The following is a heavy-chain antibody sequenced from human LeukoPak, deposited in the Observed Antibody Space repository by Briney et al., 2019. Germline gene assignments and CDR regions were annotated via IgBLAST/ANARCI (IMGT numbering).Heavy chain of an antibody. J-gene: IGHJ5*02. V-gene: IGHV5-10-1*01. CDR2: IDPSDSYT. CDR3: AINGSIVGAP. Sequence: GESLKISCKGSGXSFTSYWISWVRQMPGKGVEWMGRIDPSDSYTNYSPSFQGHVTISADKSISTAYLQWSSLKASDTAMYYCAINGSIVGAPWGQGAQVTVSS. CDR1: GXSFTSYW. D-gene: IGHD1-26*01.